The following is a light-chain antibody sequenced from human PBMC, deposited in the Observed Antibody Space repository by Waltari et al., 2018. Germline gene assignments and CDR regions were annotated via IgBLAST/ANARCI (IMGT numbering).Light chain of an antibody. Sequence: AGLTQPPSVSKGLRQTATLTCTGNSNNVGDQGAAWLQQHQGHPPKLLFYRNNNRPSGISERLSASRSGNTASLTITGLQPEDEADYYCTAWDSSLSAVVFGGGTKLTVL. CDR2: RNN. V-gene: IGLV10-54*01. J-gene: IGLJ2*01. CDR3: TAWDSSLSAVV. CDR1: SNNVGDQG.